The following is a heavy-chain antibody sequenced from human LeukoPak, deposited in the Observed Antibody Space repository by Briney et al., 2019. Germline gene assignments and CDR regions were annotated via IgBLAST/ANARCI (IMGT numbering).Heavy chain of an antibody. J-gene: IGHJ4*02. Sequence: GGSLRLSCAASGFTFSSYAMSWVRQAPGKGLEWVSAISGSGGSTYYADSVKGRFTIASANSKNPLYLQMNSLRAEDTAVYYCAKMTTVPPGDAEGFDYWGQGTLVTVSS. V-gene: IGHV3-23*01. D-gene: IGHD4-17*01. CDR2: ISGSGGST. CDR1: GFTFSSYA. CDR3: AKMTTVPPGDAEGFDY.